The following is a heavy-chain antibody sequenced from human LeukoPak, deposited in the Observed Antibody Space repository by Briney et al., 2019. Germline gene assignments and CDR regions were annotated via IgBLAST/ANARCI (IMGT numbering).Heavy chain of an antibody. V-gene: IGHV3-53*05. CDR3: AKRSVGNYDSSGLDY. D-gene: IGHD3-22*01. CDR1: GFTVSSNY. Sequence: GGSLRLSCAASGFTVSSNYMSWVRQAPGKGLEWVSVIYSGGSTYYADSVKGRFTISRDNSKNTLYLQMNSLRAEDTAVHYCAKRSVGNYDSSGLDYWGQGTLVTVSS. J-gene: IGHJ4*02. CDR2: IYSGGST.